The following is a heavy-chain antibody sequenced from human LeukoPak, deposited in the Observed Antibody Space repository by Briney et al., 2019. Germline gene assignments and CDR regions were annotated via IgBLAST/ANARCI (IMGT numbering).Heavy chain of an antibody. V-gene: IGHV3-11*01. CDR2: ISSSGSTI. J-gene: IGHJ4*02. Sequence: GGSLRLSCAASGFTFSDYYMSWIRQAPGKGLEWVSYISSSGSTIYYADSVKGRLTISRDNAKNSLYLQMDSLRAEDTAVYYCASPKSNWNFFSGDYWGQGTLVTVSS. D-gene: IGHD1-7*01. CDR3: ASPKSNWNFFSGDY. CDR1: GFTFSDYY.